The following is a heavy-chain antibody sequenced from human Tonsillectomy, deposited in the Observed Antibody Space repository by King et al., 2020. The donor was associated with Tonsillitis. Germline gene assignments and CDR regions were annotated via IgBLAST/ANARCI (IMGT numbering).Heavy chain of an antibody. CDR2: ISSSSSTI. D-gene: IGHD3-3*01. J-gene: IGHJ4*02. CDR3: ARTYYDFWSGYSPEAPLFDY. V-gene: IGHV3-48*01. Sequence: QLVQSGGGLVQPGGSLRLSCAASGFTFSSYSMNWVRQAPGKGLEWVSYISSSSSTIYYADSVKGRFTISRDNAKNELYLQMNSLRAEDTAVYYCARTYYDFWSGYSPEAPLFDYWGQGTLVTVSS. CDR1: GFTFSSYS.